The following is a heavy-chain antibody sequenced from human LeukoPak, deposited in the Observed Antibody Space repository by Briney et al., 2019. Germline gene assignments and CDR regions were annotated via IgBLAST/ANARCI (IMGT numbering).Heavy chain of an antibody. CDR1: GFTFSDYY. V-gene: IGHV3-11*01. D-gene: IGHD2-2*01. CDR3: ARYDRGYCSSTSCSGAEAYFDY. CDR2: ISSSGSFI. J-gene: IGHJ4*02. Sequence: GGSLRLSCAAPGFTFSDYYMTWIRQAPGKGLEWVSYISSSGSFIHYAKSVKGRFTISRDNAKNSLYLQMNSLRAEDTAVYYCARYDRGYCSSTSCSGAEAYFDYWGQGTLVTVSS.